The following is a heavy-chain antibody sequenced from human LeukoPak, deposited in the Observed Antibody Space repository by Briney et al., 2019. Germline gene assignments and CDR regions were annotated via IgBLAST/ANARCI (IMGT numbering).Heavy chain of an antibody. CDR2: ISSSSSYI. Sequence: GGSLRLSCAASGFTFSSYSMNWVRQAPGKGLEWVSSISSSSSYIYYADSVKGRFTISRDNAKNSLYLQMNSLRFEDTALYFCARRWDSSGPIDYWGQGTLVSASS. V-gene: IGHV3-21*01. CDR3: ARRWDSSGPIDY. J-gene: IGHJ4*01. D-gene: IGHD3-22*01. CDR1: GFTFSSYS.